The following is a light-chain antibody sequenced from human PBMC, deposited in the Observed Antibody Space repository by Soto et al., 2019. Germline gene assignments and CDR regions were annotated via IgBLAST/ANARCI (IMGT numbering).Light chain of an antibody. V-gene: IGKV1-39*01. CDR2: AAS. Sequence: DIPMTQSPSSLSASVGDTVTLTCRASQSVDNYLKWYQQKPGKGPGLLIYAASTLQSGVTSRFSGSGSGTDFTLLISALQPGGFATYFSQHVFRPPLSFGPGTKVVI. CDR1: QSVDNY. J-gene: IGKJ3*01. CDR3: QHVFRPPLS.